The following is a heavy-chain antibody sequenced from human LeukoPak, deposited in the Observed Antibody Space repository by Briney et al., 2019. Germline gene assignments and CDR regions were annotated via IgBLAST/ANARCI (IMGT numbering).Heavy chain of an antibody. Sequence: AGGSLRLSCAASGFTFSSYWMHWARHAPGKGLVWVSRINSDGSSTSYADSVKGRFTISRDNAKNTLYLQMNSLRAEDTAVYYCARGTGYNVFDYWGQGTLVTVSS. V-gene: IGHV3-74*01. J-gene: IGHJ4*02. CDR3: ARGTGYNVFDY. CDR2: INSDGSST. CDR1: GFTFSSYW. D-gene: IGHD2-8*02.